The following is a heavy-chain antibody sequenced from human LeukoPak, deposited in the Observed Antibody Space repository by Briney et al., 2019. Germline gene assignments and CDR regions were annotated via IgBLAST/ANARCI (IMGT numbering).Heavy chain of an antibody. V-gene: IGHV3-23*01. CDR1: GFTFSSYA. Sequence: PGASLRLSCAASGFTFSSYAMSWVRQAPGKGLEWVSAISGSGGSTYYADSVKGRFTISRDNSKNTLYLQMNSLRAEDTAVYYCASWPGVIVVVPAAAHTMNWFDPWGQGTLVTVSS. J-gene: IGHJ5*02. CDR2: ISGSGGST. D-gene: IGHD2-2*01. CDR3: ASWPGVIVVVPAAAHTMNWFDP.